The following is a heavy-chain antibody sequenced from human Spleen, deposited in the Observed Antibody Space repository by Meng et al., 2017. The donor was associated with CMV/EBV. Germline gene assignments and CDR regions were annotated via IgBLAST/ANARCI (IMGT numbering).Heavy chain of an antibody. J-gene: IGHJ6*02. Sequence: GESLKISCAASGFTFSSYAMSWVRQAPGKGLEWVSAISGSGGSTYYADSVKGRFTISRDNSKNTLYLQMNSLRAEDTAVYYCAKDAGYCSSTSCYYYYYYGMDVWAKGPRSPSP. CDR1: GFTFSSYA. CDR2: ISGSGGST. CDR3: AKDAGYCSSTSCYYYYYYGMDV. V-gene: IGHV3-23*01. D-gene: IGHD2-2*01.